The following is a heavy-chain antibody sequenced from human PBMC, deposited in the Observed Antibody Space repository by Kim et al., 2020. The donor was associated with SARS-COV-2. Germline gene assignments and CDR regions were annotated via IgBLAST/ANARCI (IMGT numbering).Heavy chain of an antibody. CDR2: ISYDGSNK. CDR1: GFTFSSYG. Sequence: GGSLRLSCAASGFTFSSYGMHWVRQAPGKGLEWVAVISYDGSNKYYADSVKGRFTISRDNSKNTLYLQMNSLRAEDTAVYYCAKDREYGYSGYASRTADYWGQGTLVTVSS. D-gene: IGHD5-12*01. V-gene: IGHV3-30*18. CDR3: AKDREYGYSGYASRTADY. J-gene: IGHJ4*02.